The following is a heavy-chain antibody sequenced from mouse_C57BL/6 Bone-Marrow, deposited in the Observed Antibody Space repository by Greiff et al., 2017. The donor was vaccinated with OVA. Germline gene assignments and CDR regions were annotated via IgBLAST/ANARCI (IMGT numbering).Heavy chain of an antibody. D-gene: IGHD2-3*01. CDR1: GFTFSSYG. CDR3: ARGYDGYCWGAMDY. CDR2: ISSGGSYT. Sequence: EVKLVESGGDLVKPGGSLKLSCAASGFTFSSYGMSWVRQTPDKRLEWVATISSGGSYTYYPDSVKGRFTLSRDNAKNTLYLQMSSLKSEDTAMYDCARGYDGYCWGAMDYWGQGTSVTVSS. J-gene: IGHJ4*01. V-gene: IGHV5-6*01.